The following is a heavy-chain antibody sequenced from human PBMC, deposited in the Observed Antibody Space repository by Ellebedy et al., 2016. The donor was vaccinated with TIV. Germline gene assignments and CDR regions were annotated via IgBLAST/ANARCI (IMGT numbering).Heavy chain of an antibody. CDR3: ARSFRPGLGDYSPWLY. CDR2: IIPIFGRT. V-gene: IGHV1-69*13. CDR1: GGTFSTYA. D-gene: IGHD3-16*01. Sequence: SVKVSXXASGGTFSTYAIIWVRQAPGQGLEWMGGIIPIFGRTNYAQMFQGRVTLTADESTSTGYMELNNLRPEDTAVYYCARSFRPGLGDYSPWLYWGQGTLVTV. J-gene: IGHJ4*02.